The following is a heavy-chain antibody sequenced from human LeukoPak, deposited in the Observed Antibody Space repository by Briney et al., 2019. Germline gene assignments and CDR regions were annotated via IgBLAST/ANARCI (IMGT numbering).Heavy chain of an antibody. D-gene: IGHD2-2*02. CDR2: ISYDGSNK. Sequence: GGSLRLSCAASGFTFSSYAMHWVRQAPGKGLEWVAVISYDGSNKYYADSVKGRFTISRDNSKNTLYLQMNSLGAEDTAVYYCARDPLGYCSSTSCYTWYFDLWGRGTLVTVSS. CDR3: ARDPLGYCSSTSCYTWYFDL. J-gene: IGHJ2*01. V-gene: IGHV3-30-3*01. CDR1: GFTFSSYA.